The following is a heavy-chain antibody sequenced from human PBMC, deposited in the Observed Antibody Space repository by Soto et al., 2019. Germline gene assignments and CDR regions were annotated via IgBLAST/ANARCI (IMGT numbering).Heavy chain of an antibody. CDR3: ARHQGPEAGNYGMDV. CDR2: ISSSSSYI. V-gene: IGHV3-21*02. CDR1: GFTFSSYS. J-gene: IGHJ6*02. Sequence: EVQLVESGGGLVKPGGSLRLSCAASGFTFSSYSMNWVRQAPGKGLEWVASISSSSSYIYYADSVKGRFTISRDKAKNSLFLQMSSLRAEDTALYYCARHQGPEAGNYGMDVWGRGTTVTVSS. D-gene: IGHD1-1*01.